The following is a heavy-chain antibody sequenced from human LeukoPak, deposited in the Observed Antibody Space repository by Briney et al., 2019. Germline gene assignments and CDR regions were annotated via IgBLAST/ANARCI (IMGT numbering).Heavy chain of an antibody. CDR2: IYYSGST. V-gene: IGHV4-59*01. Sequence: SETLSLTCTVSGGSISSYYRSWIRQPPGKGLEWIGYIYYSGSTDYNPSLKSRVTISVDTSKNQFFLKLSSVTAADTAVYYCARLLPPYSSSVVNWFDPWGQGTLVTVSS. CDR1: GGSISSYY. CDR3: ARLLPPYSSSVVNWFDP. J-gene: IGHJ5*02. D-gene: IGHD6-13*01.